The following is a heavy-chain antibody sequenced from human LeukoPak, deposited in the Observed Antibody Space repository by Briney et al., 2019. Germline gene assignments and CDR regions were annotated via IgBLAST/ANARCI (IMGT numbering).Heavy chain of an antibody. CDR2: IDPSDSYT. CDR3: ARQIDGSGSYFFTIDY. V-gene: IGHV5-10-1*01. Sequence: GESLKISCKGSGYSSTSYWISWVRQMPGEGLEWMGRIDPSDSYTNYSPSFQGHVTISADKSISTAYLQWSSLKASDTAMYYCARQIDGSGSYFFTIDYWGQGTLVTVSS. J-gene: IGHJ4*02. D-gene: IGHD3-10*01. CDR1: GYSSTSYW.